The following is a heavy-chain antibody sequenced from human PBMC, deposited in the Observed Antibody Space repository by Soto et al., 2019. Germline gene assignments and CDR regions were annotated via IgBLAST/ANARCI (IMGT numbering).Heavy chain of an antibody. CDR2: ITGSGGST. J-gene: IGHJ3*02. CDR1: GFTFSSYA. CDR3: AKEEYSSSLGFDI. Sequence: GGSLRLSCAASGFTFSSYAMSWVRQAPGKGLEWVSDITGSGGSTDYADSVKGRITISRDNSKNTLYLQMNSLRAEDTAVYYCAKEEYSSSLGFDIWGQGTMVTVSS. V-gene: IGHV3-23*01. D-gene: IGHD6-6*01.